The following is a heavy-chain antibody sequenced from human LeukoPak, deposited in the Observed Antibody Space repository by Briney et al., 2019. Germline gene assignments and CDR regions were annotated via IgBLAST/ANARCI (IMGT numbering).Heavy chain of an antibody. CDR2: IYYSGST. V-gene: IGHV4-39*01. Sequence: PSETLSLTCTVSGGSVSSISYYWGWIRQPPGKGLEWIGSIYYSGSTYYNPSLKSRVTISVDTPKNQFSLKLNSVTAADTAAYYCARETMAHQPYDYWGQGTLVTVSS. D-gene: IGHD1-14*01. CDR1: GGSVSSISYY. J-gene: IGHJ4*02. CDR3: ARETMAHQPYDY.